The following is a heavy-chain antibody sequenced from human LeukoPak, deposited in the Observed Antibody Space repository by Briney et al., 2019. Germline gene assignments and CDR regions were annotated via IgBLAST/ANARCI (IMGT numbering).Heavy chain of an antibody. Sequence: GGSLRLSCAASGFTFSSYGMNWVRQAPGKGLEWVSGITGRGESTYYADSVKGRFTISRDNSKNTLYLQMNSLRAEDTAVYYCARSSGGGWFDPWGQGTLVTVSS. V-gene: IGHV3-23*01. CDR3: ARSSGGGWFDP. J-gene: IGHJ5*02. CDR1: GFTFSSYG. CDR2: ITGRGEST. D-gene: IGHD3-10*01.